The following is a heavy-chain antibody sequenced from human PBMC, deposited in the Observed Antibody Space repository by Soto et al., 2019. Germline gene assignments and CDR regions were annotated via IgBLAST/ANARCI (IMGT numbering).Heavy chain of an antibody. V-gene: IGHV4-59*01. CDR2: IYYSGST. J-gene: IGHJ4*02. CDR3: ARRYGASFDY. D-gene: IGHD4-17*01. Sequence: QVQLQESGPGLVKPSETLSLTCTVSGGSISSYYWSWIRQPPGKGLEWIGYIYYSGSTNYNPSLKSRVTIAVDTSKNQVSLKLSSVTAEDTAVYYGARRYGASFDYWGQGTLVTVSS. CDR1: GGSISSYY.